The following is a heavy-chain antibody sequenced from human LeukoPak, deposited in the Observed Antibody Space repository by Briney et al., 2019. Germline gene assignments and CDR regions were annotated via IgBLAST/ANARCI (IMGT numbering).Heavy chain of an antibody. Sequence: SQTLSLTCAISGDSVYSNSAAWNWIRQSPSRGLEWLGRTYYRSKWYNDYAVSVKSRITINPDTSKNQFSLQLNSVTPEDTAVYYCARGETQLIGYCSSTSCYPLDYWGQGTLVTVSS. CDR3: ARGETQLIGYCSSTSCYPLDY. J-gene: IGHJ4*02. CDR1: GDSVYSNSAA. D-gene: IGHD2-2*01. V-gene: IGHV6-1*01. CDR2: TYYRSKWYN.